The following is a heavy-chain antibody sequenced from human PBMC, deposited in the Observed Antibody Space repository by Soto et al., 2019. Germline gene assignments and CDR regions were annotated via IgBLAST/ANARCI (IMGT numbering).Heavy chain of an antibody. CDR2: IYYSGST. D-gene: IGHD3-22*01. CDR1: GGSVSSGSYY. J-gene: IGHJ1*01. CDR3: ARGNYYDSSGYYPPYFQH. V-gene: IGHV4-61*01. Sequence: SETLSLTCTVSGGSVSSGSYYWSWIRQPLGKGLEWIGYIYYSGSTNYNPSLKSRVTISVDTSKNQFSLKLSSVTAADTAVYYCARGNYYDSSGYYPPYFQHWGQGTLVTVSS.